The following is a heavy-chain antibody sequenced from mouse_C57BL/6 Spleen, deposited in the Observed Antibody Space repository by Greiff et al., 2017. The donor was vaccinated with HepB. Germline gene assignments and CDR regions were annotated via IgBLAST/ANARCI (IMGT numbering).Heavy chain of an antibody. D-gene: IGHD2-10*01. Sequence: VQRVESGAELARPGASVKLSCKASGYTFTSYGISWVKQRTGQGLEWIGEIYPRSGNTYYNEKFKGKATLTADKSSSTAYMELRSLTSEDSAVYFCARNGTYYGKPYDWGKGTTLTVSS. CDR2: IYPRSGNT. CDR1: GYTFTSYG. CDR3: ARNGTYYGKPYD. V-gene: IGHV1-81*01. J-gene: IGHJ2*01.